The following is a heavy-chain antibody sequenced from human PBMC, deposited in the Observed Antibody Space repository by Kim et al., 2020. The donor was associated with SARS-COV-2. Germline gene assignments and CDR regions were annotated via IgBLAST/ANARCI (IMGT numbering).Heavy chain of an antibody. D-gene: IGHD1-1*01. CDR3: ARGRMTGVQLYNWFDP. CDR2: INHSGST. V-gene: IGHV4-34*01. CDR1: GGSFSGYY. Sequence: SETLSLTCAVYGGSFSGYYWSWIRQPPGKGLEWIGEINHSGSTNYNPSLKSRVTISVDTSKNQFSLKLSSVTAADTAVYYCARGRMTGVQLYNWFDPWGQGTLVTVSS. J-gene: IGHJ5*02.